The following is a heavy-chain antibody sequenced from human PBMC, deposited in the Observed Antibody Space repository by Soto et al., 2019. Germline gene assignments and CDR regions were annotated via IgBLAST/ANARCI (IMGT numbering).Heavy chain of an antibody. D-gene: IGHD3-9*01. V-gene: IGHV3-74*01. CDR1: GFPFSYYC. CDR2: ISGDGVTT. J-gene: IGHJ4*02. CDR3: ARKFNGLLTIYDTDL. Sequence: EVQLVESGGGLVQRGGSLRLSCAASGFPFSYYCMRWVRHTPGKGLDWVARISGDGVTTYYADSVTGRFTVSGDNAKNSLFVQISALRAEEPACYYCARKFNGLLTIYDTDLWGEATLVSVS.